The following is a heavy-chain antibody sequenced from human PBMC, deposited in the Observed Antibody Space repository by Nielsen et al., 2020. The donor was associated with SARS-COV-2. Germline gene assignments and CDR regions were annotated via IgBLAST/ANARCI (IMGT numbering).Heavy chain of an antibody. J-gene: IGHJ4*02. CDR3: AKDSYYDSSIFDY. V-gene: IGHV3-9*01. CDR1: GFTFDDYA. CDR2: ISWNSGSI. D-gene: IGHD3-22*01. Sequence: GGSLRLSCAASGFTFDDYAMHWVRQAPGKGLEWVSGISWNSGSIGYADSVKGRFTISRDNAKNSLYLQMNSLRAEDTALYYCAKDSYYDSSIFDYWGQGTLVTVSS.